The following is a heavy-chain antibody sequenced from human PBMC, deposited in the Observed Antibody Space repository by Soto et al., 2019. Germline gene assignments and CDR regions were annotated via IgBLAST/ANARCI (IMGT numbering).Heavy chain of an antibody. V-gene: IGHV3-30*18. J-gene: IGHJ4*02. Sequence: QVQLVESGGGVVQPGRSLRLSCAASGFTFSRCGMHWVRQAPGKGLEWVAVMSYDGSNKFYADSVKGRFTISRDNSKNTLYLQMNSLRAEDTAVYYCAKDHGSNPRYFDYWGQGTLVTVSS. CDR3: AKDHGSNPRYFDY. D-gene: IGHD2-2*01. CDR2: MSYDGSNK. CDR1: GFTFSRCG.